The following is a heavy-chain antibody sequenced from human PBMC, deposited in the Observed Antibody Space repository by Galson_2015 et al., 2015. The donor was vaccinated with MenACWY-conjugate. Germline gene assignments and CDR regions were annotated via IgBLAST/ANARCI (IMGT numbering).Heavy chain of an antibody. Sequence: SLRLSCAASGFTFSDYYMSWLRQAPGKGLEWVSYISNSSTYTDHADSVKGRFTISRDNAKNSLYLQMNSLRAEDTAVYYCARVQGGTRGVNYWGQGTLVTVSS. CDR2: ISNSSTYT. J-gene: IGHJ4*02. CDR3: ARVQGGTRGVNY. V-gene: IGHV3-11*05. CDR1: GFTFSDYY. D-gene: IGHD1-1*01.